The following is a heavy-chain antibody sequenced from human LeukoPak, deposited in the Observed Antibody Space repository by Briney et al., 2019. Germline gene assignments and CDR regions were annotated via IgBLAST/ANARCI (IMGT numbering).Heavy chain of an antibody. CDR1: GFSFSSYA. Sequence: GGSLRLSCAASGFSFSSYAMHWVRQAPGKGLEYVSAISNNGGSTYYANSVKGRFTISRNNSKNTLYLQMGSLRAEDMAVYYCARSSHRSSWYRVGWFDPWGQGTLVTVSS. D-gene: IGHD6-13*01. V-gene: IGHV3-64*01. J-gene: IGHJ5*02. CDR3: ARSSHRSSWYRVGWFDP. CDR2: ISNNGGST.